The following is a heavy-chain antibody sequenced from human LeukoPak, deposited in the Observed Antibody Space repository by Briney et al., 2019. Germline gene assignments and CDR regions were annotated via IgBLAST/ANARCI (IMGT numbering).Heavy chain of an antibody. CDR1: GGTFSSYA. CDR2: IIPIFGTA. D-gene: IGHD3-3*01. Sequence: SVKVSCKASGGTFSSYAISWVRQAPGQGLEWMGGIIPIFGTANYAQKFQGRVTITTDESTSTAYMELSSLRSEDTAVYYCAGGVFWSGYYTDPRSCYYMDVWGKGTTVTVSS. CDR3: AGGVFWSGYYTDPRSCYYMDV. J-gene: IGHJ6*03. V-gene: IGHV1-69*05.